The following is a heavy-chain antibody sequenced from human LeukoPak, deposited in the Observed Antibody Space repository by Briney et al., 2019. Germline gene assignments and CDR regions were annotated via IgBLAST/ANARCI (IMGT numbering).Heavy chain of an antibody. D-gene: IGHD4-17*01. CDR3: AKEIWPTVTTPGHTHFDY. Sequence: GGSLRLSCAASGFTFSSYEMNWVRQAPGKGLEWVAFIRYDGRNKYYADSVKGRFTLSRDNSKNTLCLQMNSLRAEDTAVYYCAKEIWPTVTTPGHTHFDYWGQGTLVTVSS. J-gene: IGHJ4*02. CDR2: IRYDGRNK. V-gene: IGHV3-30*02. CDR1: GFTFSSYE.